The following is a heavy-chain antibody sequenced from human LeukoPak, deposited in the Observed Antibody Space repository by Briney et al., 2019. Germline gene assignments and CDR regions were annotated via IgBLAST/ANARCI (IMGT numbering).Heavy chain of an antibody. CDR3: ARAEGDYDSSGYYLDY. Sequence: GGSLRLSCAASGFTFSSYAMHWVRQAPGKGLEWVAVISYDGSNKYYADSVKGRFTISRDNSKNTLYLQMNSLRAEDTAVYYCARAEGDYDSSGYYLDYWGQGTLVTVSS. CDR2: ISYDGSNK. J-gene: IGHJ4*02. V-gene: IGHV3-30-3*01. CDR1: GFTFSSYA. D-gene: IGHD3-22*01.